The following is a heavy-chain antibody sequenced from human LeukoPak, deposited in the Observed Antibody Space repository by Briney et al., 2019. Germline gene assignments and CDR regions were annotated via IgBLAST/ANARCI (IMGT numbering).Heavy chain of an antibody. V-gene: IGHV4-59*01. Sequence: SETLSLTCTVSGGSISSYYWSWIRQPPGKGLEWIGYIYYSGSTNYNPSLKSRVTISVDTSKNQFSLKLSSVTAADTAVYYCARRSGVLRYFDWFDPWGQGTLVTVSS. D-gene: IGHD3-9*01. CDR1: GGSISSYY. J-gene: IGHJ5*02. CDR3: ARRSGVLRYFDWFDP. CDR2: IYYSGST.